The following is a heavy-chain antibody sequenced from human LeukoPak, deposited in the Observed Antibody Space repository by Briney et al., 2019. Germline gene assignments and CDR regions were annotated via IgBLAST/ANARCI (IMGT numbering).Heavy chain of an antibody. D-gene: IGHD5-24*01. V-gene: IGHV4-39*07. CDR2: IYYSGST. CDR1: GASISGSGYY. J-gene: IGHJ4*02. Sequence: SETLSLTCAVSGASISGSGYYWGWIRQPPGKGLEWIRSIYYSGSTYYNPSLKSRVTISVDTSKNQFSLKLSSVTAADTAVYYCARDRQFWGVEMATNYFDYWGQGTLVTVSS. CDR3: ARDRQFWGVEMATNYFDY.